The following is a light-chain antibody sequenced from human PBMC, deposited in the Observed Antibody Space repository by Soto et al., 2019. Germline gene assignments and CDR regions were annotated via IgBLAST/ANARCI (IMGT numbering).Light chain of an antibody. CDR2: LYSDGRH. Sequence: QPVLTQAPSASAFLGASVKLTCTLSSGHSSYAIAWLQQEPEKGPRFLMKLYSDGRHNKGDGIPDRFSGSSSGAERYLTISSLQSEDEADYYCQTWGTGPWVFGGGTKLTVL. CDR3: QTWGTGPWV. V-gene: IGLV4-69*01. CDR1: SGHSSYA. J-gene: IGLJ3*02.